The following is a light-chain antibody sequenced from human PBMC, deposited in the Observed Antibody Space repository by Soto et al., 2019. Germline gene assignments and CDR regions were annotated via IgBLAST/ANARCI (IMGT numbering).Light chain of an antibody. CDR3: QHLTGT. Sequence: QLTQSPSSLSASVGDRVTITCRASQDITNYLGWYQQRSGKAPRLLIYAPSTLQRGVPSRFSGSGSGTDFTLTISSLQPEDFATYYCQHLTGTFGQGTTLEIK. V-gene: IGKV1-9*01. CDR1: QDITNY. J-gene: IGKJ2*01. CDR2: APS.